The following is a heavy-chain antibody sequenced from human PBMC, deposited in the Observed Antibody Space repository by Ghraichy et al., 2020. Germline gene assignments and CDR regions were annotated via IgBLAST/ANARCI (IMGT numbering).Heavy chain of an antibody. CDR1: GGSISSGGYY. CDR2: IYYSGST. D-gene: IGHD2-2*02. Sequence: TLSLTCTVSGGSISSGGYYWSWIRQHPGKGLEWIGYIYYSGSTYYNPSLKSRVTISVDTSKNQFSLKLSSVTAADTAVYYCARDSRSSTSCYTGVCYYYGMDVWGQGTTVTVSS. CDR3: ARDSRSSTSCYTGVCYYYGMDV. V-gene: IGHV4-31*03. J-gene: IGHJ6*02.